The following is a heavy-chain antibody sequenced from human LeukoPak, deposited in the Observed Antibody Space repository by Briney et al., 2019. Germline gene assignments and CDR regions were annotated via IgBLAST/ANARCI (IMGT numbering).Heavy chain of an antibody. D-gene: IGHD1-26*01. Sequence: SETLSLTCTVSGGSISSHYWSWIWQPPGKGLEWIGYIYYSGSTNYNPSLKSRVTISVDTSKNQFSLKLSSVTAADTAVYYCAGGAQWEHRAFDIWGQGTMVTVSS. V-gene: IGHV4-59*11. CDR1: GGSISSHY. CDR3: AGGAQWEHRAFDI. CDR2: IYYSGST. J-gene: IGHJ3*02.